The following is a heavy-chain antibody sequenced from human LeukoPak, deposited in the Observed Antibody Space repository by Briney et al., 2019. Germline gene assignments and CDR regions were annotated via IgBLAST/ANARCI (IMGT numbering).Heavy chain of an antibody. Sequence: GGSLRLSCAASGFTFSSYEMNWVRQAPGKGLEWVSSISSSSSYIYYADSVKGRFTISRDNAKNSLYLQMNSLRAEDTAVYYCARGAVADYYFDYWGQGTLVTVSS. D-gene: IGHD6-19*01. V-gene: IGHV3-21*01. J-gene: IGHJ4*02. CDR1: GFTFSSYE. CDR2: ISSSSSYI. CDR3: ARGAVADYYFDY.